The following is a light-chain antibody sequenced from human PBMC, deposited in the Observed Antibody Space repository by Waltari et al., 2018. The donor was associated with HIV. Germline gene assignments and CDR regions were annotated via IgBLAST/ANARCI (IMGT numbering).Light chain of an antibody. CDR3: LQSYSTPT. CDR1: QNIRPY. V-gene: IGKV1-39*01. Sequence: DIQMTQSPPSLSEHVGDGVVITGRGNQNIRPYLNWYQDMPGTPPKLRVYGATVLQTGVPSRFRGSGSVTLVTLTIASLEPADSAVYYCLQSYSTPTFGHGSKLEI. CDR2: GAT. J-gene: IGKJ2*01.